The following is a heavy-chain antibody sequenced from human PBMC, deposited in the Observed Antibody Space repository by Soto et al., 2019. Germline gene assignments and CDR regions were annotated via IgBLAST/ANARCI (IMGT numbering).Heavy chain of an antibody. D-gene: IGHD2-8*01. J-gene: IGHJ4*02. CDR3: ARDAIVLMVYAPFDY. Sequence: GGSLRLSCAASGFTFSSYWMHWVRQAPGKGLVWVSRINSDGSSTSYADSVKGRFTISRDNAKNTLYLQMSSLRAEDTAVYYCARDAIVLMVYAPFDYWGQGTLVTVSS. CDR1: GFTFSSYW. CDR2: INSDGSST. V-gene: IGHV3-74*01.